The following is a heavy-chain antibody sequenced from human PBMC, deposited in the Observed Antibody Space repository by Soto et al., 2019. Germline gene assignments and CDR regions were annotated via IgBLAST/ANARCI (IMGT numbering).Heavy chain of an antibody. V-gene: IGHV4-30-4*01. CDR3: ARSGVYSGYDVYYYGMDV. CDR1: GGSISSGDYY. J-gene: IGHJ6*02. Sequence: SETLSLTCTVSGGSISSGDYYWSWIRQPPGKGLEWIGYIYYSGSTYYNPSLKSRVTISVDTSKNQFSLKLSSVTAADTPVYYCARSGVYSGYDVYYYGMDVWGQGTTVTVSS. D-gene: IGHD5-12*01. CDR2: IYYSGST.